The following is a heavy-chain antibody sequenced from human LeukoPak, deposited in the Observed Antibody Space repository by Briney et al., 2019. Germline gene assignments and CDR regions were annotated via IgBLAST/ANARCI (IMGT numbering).Heavy chain of an antibody. V-gene: IGHV1-69*02. CDR3: AAGYSSSWFYY. D-gene: IGHD6-13*01. CDR2: IIPILGIA. J-gene: IGHJ4*02. Sequence: SVKVSCKASGGTFSSYTISWVRQAPGQGLEWMGRIIPILGIANYAQKFQGRVTITAVKSTSTAYMELSSLRSEDTAVYYCAAGYSSSWFYYWGQGTLVTVSS. CDR1: GGTFSSYT.